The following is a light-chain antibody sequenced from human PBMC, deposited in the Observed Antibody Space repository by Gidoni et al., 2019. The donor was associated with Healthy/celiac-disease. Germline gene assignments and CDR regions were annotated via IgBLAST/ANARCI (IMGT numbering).Light chain of an antibody. Sequence: DIQMTQSPSSLSASVGERVTITCRASQGISNYFAWYQQKPGKVPKLLIYAASTFQSGVPSRFSGSGSGTDFTLTIRSLQPEDVATYYCQKYNSAPPAFGQGTRLEIQ. CDR2: AAS. CDR3: QKYNSAPPA. V-gene: IGKV1-27*01. J-gene: IGKJ5*01. CDR1: QGISNY.